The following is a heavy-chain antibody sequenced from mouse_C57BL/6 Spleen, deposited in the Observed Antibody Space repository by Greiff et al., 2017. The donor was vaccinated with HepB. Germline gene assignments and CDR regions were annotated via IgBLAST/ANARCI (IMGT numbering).Heavy chain of an antibody. CDR2: INPNNGGT. Sequence: EVQLQQSGPELVKPGASVKIPCKASGYTFTDYNMDWVKQSHGKSLEWIGDINPNNGGTIYNQKFKGKATLTVDKSSSTAYMGLRSLTSEDTAVYDCARAMVTPAWFAYWGQGTLVTVSA. V-gene: IGHV1-18*01. CDR1: GYTFTDYN. D-gene: IGHD2-2*01. J-gene: IGHJ3*01. CDR3: ARAMVTPAWFAY.